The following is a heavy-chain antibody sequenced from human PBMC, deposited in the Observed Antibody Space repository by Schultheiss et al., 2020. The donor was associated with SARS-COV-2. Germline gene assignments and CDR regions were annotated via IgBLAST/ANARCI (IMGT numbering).Heavy chain of an antibody. V-gene: IGHV3-7*02. Sequence: GGSLRLSCAASGFTFSSYSMNWVRQAPGKGLEWVANIKQDGSEKYYVDSVKGRFTISRDNAKNSLYLQMNSLRAEDTAVYYCARGGYSYGWTYYYYYMDVWGKGTTVTVSS. CDR3: ARGGYSYGWTYYYYYMDV. J-gene: IGHJ6*03. D-gene: IGHD5-18*01. CDR1: GFTFSSYS. CDR2: IKQDGSEK.